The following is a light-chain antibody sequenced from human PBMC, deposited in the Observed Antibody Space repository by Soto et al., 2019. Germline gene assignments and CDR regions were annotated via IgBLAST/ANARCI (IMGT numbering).Light chain of an antibody. CDR1: SSDVGGYNY. Sequence: QSVPTQPASVSGSPGQSITISCTGSSSDVGGYNYVSWYQQHPGKAPKLMIYEVSNRPSGVSNRFSGSKSGNTASLTISGLQAEDEADYYCSSYTSSSTLVFGTGTKVTVL. CDR2: EVS. V-gene: IGLV2-14*01. CDR3: SSYTSSSTLV. J-gene: IGLJ1*01.